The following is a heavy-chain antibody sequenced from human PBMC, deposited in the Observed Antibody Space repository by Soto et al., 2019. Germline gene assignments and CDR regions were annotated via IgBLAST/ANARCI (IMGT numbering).Heavy chain of an antibody. J-gene: IGHJ6*02. CDR1: GYTFTSYG. V-gene: IGHV1-18*01. CDR2: ISAYNGNT. D-gene: IGHD5-12*01. CDR3: ASDRIVATIRCYYGMDV. Sequence: ASVKVSCKASGYTFTSYGISWVRQAPGQGLEWMGWISAYNGNTNYAQKLQGRVTMTTDTSTSTAYMELRSLRSDDTAVYYCASDRIVATIRCYYGMDVWGQGTTVTVSS.